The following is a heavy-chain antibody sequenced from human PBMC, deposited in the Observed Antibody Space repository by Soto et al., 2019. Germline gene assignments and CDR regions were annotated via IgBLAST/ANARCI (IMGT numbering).Heavy chain of an antibody. D-gene: IGHD5-18*01. CDR2: IYYSGST. V-gene: IGHV4-31*03. CDR1: GGSISSGGYY. J-gene: IGHJ4*02. CDR3: AREVPVDTAMVTDY. Sequence: QVQLQESGPGLVKPSQTLSLTCTVSGGSISSGGYYWSWIRQHPGKGLEWIGYIYYSGSTYYNPSLKSRVTISVDTSKNQFSLKLSSVTAADTAVYYCAREVPVDTAMVTDYWGQGTLVTVSS.